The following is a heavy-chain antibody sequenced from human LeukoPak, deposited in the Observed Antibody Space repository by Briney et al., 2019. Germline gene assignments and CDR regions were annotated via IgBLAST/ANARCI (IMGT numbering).Heavy chain of an antibody. J-gene: IGHJ6*02. CDR2: INHSGST. V-gene: IGHV4-34*01. Sequence: SETLSLTCAVYGGSFSGYYWSWIRQPPGKGLEWIGEINHSGSTNYNPSLKSRVTISVDTSKNQFSLKLGSVTAADTAVYYCARVSPYYYDSSRELGMDVWGQGTTVTVSS. CDR3: ARVSPYYYDSSRELGMDV. D-gene: IGHD3-22*01. CDR1: GGSFSGYY.